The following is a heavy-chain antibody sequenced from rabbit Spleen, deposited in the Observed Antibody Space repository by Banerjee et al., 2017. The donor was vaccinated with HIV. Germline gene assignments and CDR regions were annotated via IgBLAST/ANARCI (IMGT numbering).Heavy chain of an antibody. CDR2: IEPIFGNT. D-gene: IGHD1-1*01. Sequence: QEQLVESGGGLVQPGGSLKLSCKASGFDFSNYGVTWVRQAPGKGLEWIGYIEPIFGNTYYANWVNGRVTISSHNAQNTLYLQLNSLTAADTATYFCVRGASSSGYYSLWGPGTLVTVS. V-gene: IGHV1S47*01. CDR3: VRGASSSGYYSL. CDR1: GFDFSNYG. J-gene: IGHJ4*01.